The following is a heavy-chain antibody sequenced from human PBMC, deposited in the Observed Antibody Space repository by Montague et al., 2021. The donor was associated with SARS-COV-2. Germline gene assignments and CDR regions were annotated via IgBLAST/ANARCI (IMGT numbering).Heavy chain of an antibody. D-gene: IGHD4-23*01. CDR2: IKPDESEK. V-gene: IGHV3-7*01. J-gene: IGHJ6*02. CDR1: GFTFSNIW. Sequence: SRRLSWSASGFTFSNIWMSWVRQAPGKGLEWVANIKPDESEKNYVDSVKGRFSNSRDNAKNSLYLQMDNLRAEDTAIYYCAKNGGAHGLDVWGQGTSVSVSS. CDR3: AKNGGAHGLDV.